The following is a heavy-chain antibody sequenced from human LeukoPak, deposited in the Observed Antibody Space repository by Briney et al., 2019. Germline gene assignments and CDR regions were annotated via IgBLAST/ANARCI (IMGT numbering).Heavy chain of an antibody. CDR3: AREERTLHYYYGMDV. CDR2: IYYSGST. V-gene: IGHV4-31*03. J-gene: IGHJ6*02. D-gene: IGHD1-1*01. Sequence: SQTLSLTCTVSGGSISSGGFYWSWIREHPGKGLEWSGYIYYSGSTYYNPSLKSRVAISVDTSKNQFSLKLSSVTAADTAVYYCAREERTLHYYYGMDVWGQGTTVTVSS. CDR1: GGSISSGGFY.